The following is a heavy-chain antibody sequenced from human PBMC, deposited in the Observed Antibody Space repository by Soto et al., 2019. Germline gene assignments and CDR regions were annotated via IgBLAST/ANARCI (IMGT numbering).Heavy chain of an antibody. CDR2: INHSGST. V-gene: IGHV4-34*01. CDR3: ARGGGRCSGGSCYYVGGYYYYYMDV. J-gene: IGHJ6*03. D-gene: IGHD2-15*01. Sequence: SETLSLTCAVYGGSFSGYYWSWIRQPPGKGLEWIGEINHSGSTNYNPSVKSRVTISVDTSKNQFSRKLSSVTAADTAVYYCARGGGRCSGGSCYYVGGYYYYYMDVWGKGTTVTVSS. CDR1: GGSFSGYY.